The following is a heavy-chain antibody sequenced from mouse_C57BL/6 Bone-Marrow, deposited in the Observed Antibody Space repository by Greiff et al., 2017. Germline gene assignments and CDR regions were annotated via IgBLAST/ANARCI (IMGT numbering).Heavy chain of an antibody. CDR2: IRSKSSNYAT. CDR1: GFTFNTYA. D-gene: IGHD2-12*01. CDR3: VRERRCYDEDGYFDV. J-gene: IGHJ1*03. Sequence: EVQGVASGGGLVQPKGSLKLSCAASGFTFNTYAMHWVRQAPGKGLEWVARIRSKSSNYATSYADSVKDRFTISRDDSQSMLYLQMNNLKTEDTAMYYWVRERRCYDEDGYFDVWGTGTTVTVSS. V-gene: IGHV10-3*01.